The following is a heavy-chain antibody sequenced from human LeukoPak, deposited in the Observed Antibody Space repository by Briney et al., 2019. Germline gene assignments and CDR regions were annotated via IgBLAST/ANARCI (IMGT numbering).Heavy chain of an antibody. Sequence: SETLSLTCTVSGGSISSYYWSWIRQPPGKGLEWIGEINHSGSTNYNPSLKSRVTISVDTSKNQFSLKLSSVTAADTAVYYCARDAAPNFTRLPRRLDAFDIWGQGTMVTVSS. V-gene: IGHV4-34*01. CDR3: ARDAAPNFTRLPRRLDAFDI. CDR1: GGSISSYY. J-gene: IGHJ3*02. D-gene: IGHD5-18*01. CDR2: INHSGST.